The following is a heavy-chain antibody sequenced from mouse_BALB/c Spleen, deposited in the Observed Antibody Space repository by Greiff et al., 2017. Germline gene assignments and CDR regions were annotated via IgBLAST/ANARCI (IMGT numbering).Heavy chain of an antibody. CDR1: GYSITSGYY. J-gene: IGHJ4*01. Sequence: EVHLVESGPGLVKPSQSLSLTCSVTGYSITSGYYWNWIRQFPGNKLEWMGYISYDGSNNYNPSLKNRISITRDTSKNQFFLKLNSVTTEDTATYYCARDDYGFYAMDYWGQGTSVTVSS. D-gene: IGHD2-4*01. CDR2: ISYDGSN. V-gene: IGHV3-6*02. CDR3: ARDDYGFYAMDY.